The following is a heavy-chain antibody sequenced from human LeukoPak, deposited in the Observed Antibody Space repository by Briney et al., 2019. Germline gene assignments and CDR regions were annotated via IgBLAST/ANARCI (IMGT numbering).Heavy chain of an antibody. Sequence: GGSLRLSCAASGFTFKSYAMSWVRQAPGKGPEWVAAIGGSALDTYYADSVKGRFIISRDNTRNTLYLQMSSLRAEDTAVYFCVKEGLILGPSQFDYWGQGTLVTVSS. CDR1: GFTFKSYA. CDR3: VKEGLILGPSQFDY. CDR2: IGGSALDT. V-gene: IGHV3-23*01. J-gene: IGHJ4*02. D-gene: IGHD1-26*01.